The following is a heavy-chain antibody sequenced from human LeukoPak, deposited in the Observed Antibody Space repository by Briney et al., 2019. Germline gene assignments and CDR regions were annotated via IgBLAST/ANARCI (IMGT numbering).Heavy chain of an antibody. CDR3: AKDPDYGDPNWFDP. D-gene: IGHD4-17*01. CDR1: GFTFSSYA. J-gene: IGHJ5*02. V-gene: IGHV3-23*01. Sequence: GGSLRLSCAASGFTFSSYAMSWVRQAPGKGLEWVSAISGSGGMTYYADAVKGRFTISRDNSKVTLYLQMNSLRAEDTAVYYCAKDPDYGDPNWFDPWGQGTLVTVSS. CDR2: ISGSGGMT.